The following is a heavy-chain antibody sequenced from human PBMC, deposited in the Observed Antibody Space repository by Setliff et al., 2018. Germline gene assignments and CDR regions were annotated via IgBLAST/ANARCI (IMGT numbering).Heavy chain of an antibody. Sequence: PGGSLRLSCTVSGLTFRNFWMSWVRQAPGKGLEYVAIIKEDSSQKYYMDSVKGRFTISRDDARNSLFLQMNSLRVEDTAVYYCARFYGAGLPIPKAYFDYWGQGTLVTVSS. J-gene: IGHJ4*02. D-gene: IGHD6-19*01. CDR2: IKEDSSQK. V-gene: IGHV3-7*01. CDR1: GLTFRNFW. CDR3: ARFYGAGLPIPKAYFDY.